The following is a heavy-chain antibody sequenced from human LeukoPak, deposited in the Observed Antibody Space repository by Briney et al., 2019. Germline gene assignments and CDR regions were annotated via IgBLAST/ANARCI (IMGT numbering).Heavy chain of an antibody. CDR3: VRGTTNWYGVDY. V-gene: IGHV3-74*01. CDR1: GFTFSNSY. J-gene: IGHJ4*02. CDR2: MNREGTII. Sequence: GGSLRLSRAASGFTFSNSYMHWVRQAPGKGLEWLSYMNREGTIIGHADSVKGRFTISRDNARDTLHLQMNSLRDDDTAVYFCVRGTTNWYGVDYWGRGTPVTVSS. D-gene: IGHD1-20*01.